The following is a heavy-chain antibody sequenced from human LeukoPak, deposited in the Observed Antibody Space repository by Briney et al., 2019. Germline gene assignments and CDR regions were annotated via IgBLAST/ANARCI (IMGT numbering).Heavy chain of an antibody. J-gene: IGHJ4*02. Sequence: PSETLSLTCTVSGGSISSYYWGWIRQPPGKGLEWIGSIYYSGSTYYNPSLKSRVTISVDTSKNQFSLKLSSVTAADTAVYYCARGLLMVYARYFDYWGQGTLVTVSS. CDR1: GGSISSYY. CDR2: IYYSGST. D-gene: IGHD2-8*01. V-gene: IGHV4-39*07. CDR3: ARGLLMVYARYFDY.